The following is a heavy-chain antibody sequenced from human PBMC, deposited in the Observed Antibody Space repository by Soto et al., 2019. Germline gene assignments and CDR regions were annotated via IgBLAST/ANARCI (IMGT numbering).Heavy chain of an antibody. Sequence: ASVKVSCKASGYTFTSYAMHWVRQAPGQRLEWMGWINAGNGNTKYSQKFQGRVTITRDTSASTAYMELSSLRSEDTAVYYCARGGSMLFTYYYYYMDVWGKGTTVTVSS. CDR1: GYTFTSYA. D-gene: IGHD2-21*01. CDR3: ARGGSMLFTYYYYYMDV. V-gene: IGHV1-3*01. CDR2: INAGNGNT. J-gene: IGHJ6*03.